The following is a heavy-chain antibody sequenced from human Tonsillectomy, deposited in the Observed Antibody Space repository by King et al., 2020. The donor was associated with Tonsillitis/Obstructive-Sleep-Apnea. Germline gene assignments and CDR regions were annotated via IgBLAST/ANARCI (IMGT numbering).Heavy chain of an antibody. V-gene: IGHV4-34*01. J-gene: IGHJ6*03. CDR1: GGSFSGYY. D-gene: IGHD3-3*01. CDR2: INHSGST. Sequence: VQLQQWGAGLLKPSETLSLTCAVYGGSFSGYYWSWIRQPPGKGLEWIGEINHSGSTNYNPSLKSRVTISVDTSKNQFSLKLSSVTAADTAVYYCGGANYDWWSGYYYYYYYMDVWGKGTTVTVSS. CDR3: GGANYDWWSGYYYYYYYMDV.